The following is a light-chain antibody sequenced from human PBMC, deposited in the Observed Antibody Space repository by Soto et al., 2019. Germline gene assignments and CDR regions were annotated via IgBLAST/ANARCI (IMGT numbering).Light chain of an antibody. J-gene: IGKJ2*01. Sequence: EIVMTQSPATLSVSPGERATLSCRASQSVNSNLAWYQQKPGQAPRLLIYGASTRATGIPARFSGSGFGTEFTLTISSLQSEDFVTYYCQHYNDWVTFGQGTKLEIK. CDR3: QHYNDWVT. CDR2: GAS. V-gene: IGKV3-15*01. CDR1: QSVNSN.